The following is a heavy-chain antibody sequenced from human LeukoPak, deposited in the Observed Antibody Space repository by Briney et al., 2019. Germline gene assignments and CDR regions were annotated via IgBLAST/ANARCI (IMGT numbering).Heavy chain of an antibody. CDR1: GFTFSSYS. CDR2: ISSSSRTI. D-gene: IGHD3-22*01. CDR3: ARDRGERYYDSSGYSVDY. V-gene: IGHV3-48*01. J-gene: IGHJ4*02. Sequence: GGSLRLSCAASGFTFSSYSMNWVRQAPGKGLEWVSYISSSSRTIYYADSVKGRFTISRDNAKNSLYLQMNSLRAEDTAVYYCARDRGERYYDSSGYSVDYWGQGTLVTVSS.